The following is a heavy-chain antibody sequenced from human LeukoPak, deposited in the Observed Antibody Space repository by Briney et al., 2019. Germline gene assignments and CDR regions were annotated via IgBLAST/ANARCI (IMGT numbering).Heavy chain of an antibody. Sequence: SETLSLTCSVSGGSISTFYWSWIRQPAGKGLEWIGRIYTGGTTNYNPSFKSRVTISLDKSKNQFSLKLRSVTAADTAVYYCAGEPVLRNSYTNYFDYWDQGTLVSVSS. D-gene: IGHD2-2*02. CDR2: IYTGGTT. V-gene: IGHV4-4*07. CDR3: AGEPVLRNSYTNYFDY. J-gene: IGHJ4*02. CDR1: GGSISTFY.